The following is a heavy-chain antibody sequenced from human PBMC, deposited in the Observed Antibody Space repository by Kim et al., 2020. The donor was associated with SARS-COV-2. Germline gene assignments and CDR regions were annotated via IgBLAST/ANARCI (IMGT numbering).Heavy chain of an antibody. CDR3: ARLRPMTTVTTYLDY. J-gene: IGHJ4*02. D-gene: IGHD4-17*01. V-gene: IGHV4-59*08. Sequence: SETLSLTCTVSGGSISSYYWSWIRQPPGKGLEWIGYIYYSGSTNYNPSLKSRVTISVDTSKNQFSLKLSSVTAADTAVYYCARLRPMTTVTTYLDYWGQGTLVTVSS. CDR2: IYYSGST. CDR1: GGSISSYY.